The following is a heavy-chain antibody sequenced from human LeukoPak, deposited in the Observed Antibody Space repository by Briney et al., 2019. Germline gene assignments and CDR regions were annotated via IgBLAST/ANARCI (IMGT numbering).Heavy chain of an antibody. V-gene: IGHV3-7*01. CDR1: GFTFRSNW. CDR2: IQPDGSAK. D-gene: IGHD6-19*01. J-gene: IGHJ1*01. Sequence: PGGSLRLSCAASGFTFRSNWMNGARQAPGEGLEWVAHIQPDGSAKIYADSVKGRFTISRDNAKDSVYLQMNSLRVEDTAVYYCARDFFGWSSLGHWGQGTLVTVSS. CDR3: ARDFFGWSSLGH.